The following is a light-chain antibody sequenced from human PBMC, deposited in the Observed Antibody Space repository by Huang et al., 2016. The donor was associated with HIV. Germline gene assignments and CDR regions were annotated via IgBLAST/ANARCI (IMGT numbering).Light chain of an antibody. V-gene: IGKV3-20*01. CDR1: QSVSSNY. J-gene: IGKJ2*01. Sequence: EIVLTQSPDTLSLSPGQRATLSCKASQSVSSNYLAWYQQKSGQAPRLLIYGASSRPTGIPDRFSGSGSGTDFSFTISRLEPEDSAVFYCQQYGSSPTTFGQGTKVEIK. CDR2: GAS. CDR3: QQYGSSPTT.